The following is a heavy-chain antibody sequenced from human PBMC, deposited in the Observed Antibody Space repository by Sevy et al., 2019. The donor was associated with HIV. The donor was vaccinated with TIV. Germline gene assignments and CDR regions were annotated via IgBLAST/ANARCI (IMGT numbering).Heavy chain of an antibody. V-gene: IGHV3-15*01. J-gene: IGHJ4*02. D-gene: IGHD3-22*01. CDR3: ATAPGYYDSATFDY. CDR1: GFTFNNAW. CDR2: IKSKIDGEST. Sequence: GGSLRLSCAVSGFTFNNAWMNWVRQAPGTGLQWVGLIKSKIDGESTDYAEPVKGRFTISRDNSKNTLYLQINSMKIEDTAVYYCATAPGYYDSATFDYWGPGTLVTASS.